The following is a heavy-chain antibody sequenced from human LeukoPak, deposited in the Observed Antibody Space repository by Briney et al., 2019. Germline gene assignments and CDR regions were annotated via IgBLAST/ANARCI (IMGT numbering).Heavy chain of an antibody. CDR3: ARASPHSSGYYAY. D-gene: IGHD3-22*01. Sequence: GGSLRLSCAASGFTFYDYAMHWVRQAPGRGLEWVSSISSSSSYIYYADSVKGRFTISRDNAKNSLYLQMNSLRAEDTAVYYCARASPHSSGYYAYWGQGTLVTVSS. V-gene: IGHV3-21*01. CDR2: ISSSSSYI. CDR1: GFTFYDYA. J-gene: IGHJ4*02.